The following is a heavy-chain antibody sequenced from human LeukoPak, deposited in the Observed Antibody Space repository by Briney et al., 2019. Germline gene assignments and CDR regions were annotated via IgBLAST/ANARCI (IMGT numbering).Heavy chain of an antibody. V-gene: IGHV4-59*01. CDR3: ARGDDYSSYFFDY. CDR2: IYYNGKS. Sequence: SETLSLTCTVSGGSISSYYWSWIRQSPGKGLEWIGYIYYNGKSNYNPSLNSRVTVSVDTSQNHFSLKLRSVTAADTAVYFCARGDDYSSYFFDYWGRGTLVTVSS. CDR1: GGSISSYY. J-gene: IGHJ4*01. D-gene: IGHD4-11*01.